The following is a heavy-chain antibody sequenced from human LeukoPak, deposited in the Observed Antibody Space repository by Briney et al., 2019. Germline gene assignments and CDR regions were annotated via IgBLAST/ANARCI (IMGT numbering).Heavy chain of an antibody. Sequence: SETLSLTCTVSGGSISSSSYYWDWIRQSPGKGLEWIGSVSYSGSTYYNPSLKNRVTISVDPSKNEFSLKLNSVTGADTAVYFCARDWGVGGRPGYMGVWGKGTTVTVSS. CDR1: GGSISSSSYY. CDR2: VSYSGST. V-gene: IGHV4-39*07. J-gene: IGHJ6*03. CDR3: ARDWGVGGRPGYMGV. D-gene: IGHD6-6*01.